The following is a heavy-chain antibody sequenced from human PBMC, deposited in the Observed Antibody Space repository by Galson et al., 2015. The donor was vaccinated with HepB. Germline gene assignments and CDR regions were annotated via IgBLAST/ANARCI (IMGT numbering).Heavy chain of an antibody. D-gene: IGHD6-19*01. Sequence: ETLSLTCALYDAASSGYYWSWIRQIPGKGLEWIGEINHTGGTNYKTSFKSRLSISVDSSKNQCSLTLTSVTAADTAVYYCAIISDWTPRRSFEAWGQGTGVTVSS. CDR3: AIISDWTPRRSFEA. CDR2: INHTGGT. V-gene: IGHV4-34*01. J-gene: IGHJ3*01. CDR1: DAASSGYY.